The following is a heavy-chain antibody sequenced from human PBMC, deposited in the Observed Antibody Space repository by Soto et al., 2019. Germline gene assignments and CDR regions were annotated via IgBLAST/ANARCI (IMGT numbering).Heavy chain of an antibody. CDR2: IYYSVIT. Sequence: PSETLSLTCTVSCGSISSYYWSWIRQHPGNGLYCIGYIYYSVITYXXPSLKSRXXISVDTSKNQXSLKLXSVTAAYPALYYCAGIVGATTWLDPWAQGTLVTVSS. J-gene: IGHJ5*02. V-gene: IGHV4-59*06. D-gene: IGHD1-26*01. CDR3: AGIVGATTWLDP. CDR1: CGSISSYY.